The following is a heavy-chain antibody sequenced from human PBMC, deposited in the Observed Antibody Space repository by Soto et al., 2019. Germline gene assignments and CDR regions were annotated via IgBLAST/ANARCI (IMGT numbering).Heavy chain of an antibody. D-gene: IGHD6-19*01. Sequence: GASVKVSCKASGYTFTSYAMHWVRQAPGQGLEWMGWISAYNGNTNYAQKRQGRVTMTTDRSTSTAYMELRSLRSDDTAVYYCARDHQWRPYYFDYWGQGPLVTVSS. CDR2: ISAYNGNT. CDR3: ARDHQWRPYYFDY. J-gene: IGHJ4*02. V-gene: IGHV1-18*01. CDR1: GYTFTSYA.